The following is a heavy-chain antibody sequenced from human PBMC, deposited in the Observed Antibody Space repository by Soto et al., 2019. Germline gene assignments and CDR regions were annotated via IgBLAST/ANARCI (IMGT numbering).Heavy chain of an antibody. D-gene: IGHD6-19*01. CDR1: GFTFSSYG. CDR2: ISYDGSNK. CDR3: AKGYSSGRVGVGYNYFDY. V-gene: IGHV3-30*18. J-gene: IGHJ4*02. Sequence: GGSLRLSCAASGFTFSSYGMHWVRQAPGKGLEWVAVISYDGSNKYYADSVKGRFTISRDNSKNTLYLQMNSLRAEDTAVYYCAKGYSSGRVGVGYNYFDYWGQGTLVTVSS.